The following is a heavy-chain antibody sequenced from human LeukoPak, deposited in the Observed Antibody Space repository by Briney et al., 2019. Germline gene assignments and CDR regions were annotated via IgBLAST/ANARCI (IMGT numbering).Heavy chain of an antibody. D-gene: IGHD5-12*01. V-gene: IGHV3-30*04. Sequence: GGSLRLSCAASGFTFSSYAMHWVRRAPGKGLEWVAVISYDGSNKYYTDSVKGRFTISRDNSKNTLYLQMNSLRAEDTAVYYCARGGGYSGYPDYWGQGTLVTVSS. J-gene: IGHJ4*02. CDR3: ARGGGYSGYPDY. CDR1: GFTFSSYA. CDR2: ISYDGSNK.